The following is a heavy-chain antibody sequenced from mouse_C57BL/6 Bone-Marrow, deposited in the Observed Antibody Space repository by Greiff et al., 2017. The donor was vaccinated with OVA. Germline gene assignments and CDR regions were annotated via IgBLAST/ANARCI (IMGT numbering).Heavy chain of an antibody. Sequence: VQLQESGAELAKPGASVKLSCKASGYTFTSYWMHWVKQRPGQGLEWIGYINPSSGYTKYNQKFKDKATLPADKSSSTAYMQLSSLTYEDSAVYYCARDEDAMDYWGQGTSVTVSS. J-gene: IGHJ4*01. V-gene: IGHV1-7*01. CDR2: INPSSGYT. CDR3: ARDEDAMDY. CDR1: GYTFTSYW.